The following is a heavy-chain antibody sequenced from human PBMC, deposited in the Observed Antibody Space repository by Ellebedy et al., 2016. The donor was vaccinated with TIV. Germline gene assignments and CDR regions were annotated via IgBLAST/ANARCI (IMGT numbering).Heavy chain of an antibody. CDR1: GFTFSNYA. CDR3: AKRGAPSGSYFYDI. CDR2: ISGNAGST. J-gene: IGHJ3*02. D-gene: IGHD3-10*01. V-gene: IGHV3-23*01. Sequence: PGGSLRLSCAASGFTFSNYAMSWVRQAPGKGLEWVSIISGNAGSTYYADSVKGRFTISRDNSKNTLFLQMNSLRAEDTAVYYCAKRGAPSGSYFYDIWGQGTMVTVSS.